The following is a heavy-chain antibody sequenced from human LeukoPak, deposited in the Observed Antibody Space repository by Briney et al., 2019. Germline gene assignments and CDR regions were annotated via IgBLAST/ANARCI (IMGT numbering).Heavy chain of an antibody. D-gene: IGHD6-13*01. Sequence: SETLSLTCTVSGGSISSGGYYWSWIRQPPGQGLEWIGYIYYSGSTYYNPSLKSRVTISVDTSKNQFSLKLSSVTAADTAVYYCARGSYSSSWRFDYWGQGTLVTVSS. V-gene: IGHV4-31*03. J-gene: IGHJ4*02. CDR1: GGSISSGGYY. CDR3: ARGSYSSSWRFDY. CDR2: IYYSGST.